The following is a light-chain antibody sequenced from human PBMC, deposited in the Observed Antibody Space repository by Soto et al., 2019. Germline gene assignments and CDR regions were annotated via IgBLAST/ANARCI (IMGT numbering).Light chain of an antibody. CDR3: QQYGSSPRT. J-gene: IGKJ1*01. Sequence: EIVLTQSPGTLSLSPGERATPSCRASQSVSSSHLAWYQQKPGQAPRLLISGASSRATGIPDRFTGSGSGTDFTLTISRLEPEDFAVYYCQQYGSSPRTFGQGTKVEIK. CDR2: GAS. CDR1: QSVSSSH. V-gene: IGKV3-20*01.